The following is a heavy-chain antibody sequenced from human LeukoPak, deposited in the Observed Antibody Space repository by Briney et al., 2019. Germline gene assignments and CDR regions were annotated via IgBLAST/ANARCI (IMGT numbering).Heavy chain of an antibody. CDR2: INPYSGGT. V-gene: IGHV1-2*06. J-gene: IGHJ4*02. D-gene: IGHD2-2*01. Sequence: ASVKVSCKASGYTFTGYYMHWVRQAPGQGLEWMGRINPYSGGTNYAQKFQGRVTMTRDTSISTAYMELSRLRSDDTAVYYCARGSCSSTSCYVWPTSTFDYWGQGTLVTVSS. CDR3: ARGSCSSTSCYVWPTSTFDY. CDR1: GYTFTGYY.